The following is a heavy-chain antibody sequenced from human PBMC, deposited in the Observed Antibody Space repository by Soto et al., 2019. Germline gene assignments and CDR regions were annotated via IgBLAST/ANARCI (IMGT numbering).Heavy chain of an antibody. D-gene: IGHD1-26*01. J-gene: IGHJ5*02. Sequence: TGGSLRLSCAASGFTFSSYGMHWVRQAPGKGLEWVAVISYDGSNKYYADSVKGRFTISRDNSKNSLYLQMNSLRAEDTAVYYCARDSPRGVHRRFSGSYPNWFDPWGQGTLVTVSS. CDR1: GFTFSSYG. V-gene: IGHV3-30*03. CDR3: ARDSPRGVHRRFSGSYPNWFDP. CDR2: ISYDGSNK.